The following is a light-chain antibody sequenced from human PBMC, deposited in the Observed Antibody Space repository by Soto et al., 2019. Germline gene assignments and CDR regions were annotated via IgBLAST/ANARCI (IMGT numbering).Light chain of an antibody. CDR1: SSDVGSYNL. CDR3: CSFGGGLGNYV. V-gene: IGLV2-23*01. CDR2: EGS. J-gene: IGLJ1*01. Sequence: QSALTQPASVSGSPGQSITISCTGTSSDVGSYNLVPWYQQHPGKAPKLMIYEGSNRPSGVSSRFSGSKSDNTASLTISGLQAEDEADYYCCSFGGGLGNYVFGTGTKLTVL.